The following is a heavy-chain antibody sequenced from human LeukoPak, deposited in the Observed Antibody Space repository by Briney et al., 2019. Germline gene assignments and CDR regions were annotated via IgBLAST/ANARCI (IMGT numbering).Heavy chain of an antibody. Sequence: SETLSLTCTVSGGSISSSSYHWGWIRQPPGKGLEWIGSIYYSGRTYYNPSLKSRVTISVDTSKNQFSLKLNSVTAADTAVYYCAVSMVYGGNYAYYFDDWGQGTLLTVYS. J-gene: IGHJ4*02. CDR2: IYYSGRT. D-gene: IGHD2-8*01. CDR3: AVSMVYGGNYAYYFDD. CDR1: GGSISSSSYH. V-gene: IGHV4-39*01.